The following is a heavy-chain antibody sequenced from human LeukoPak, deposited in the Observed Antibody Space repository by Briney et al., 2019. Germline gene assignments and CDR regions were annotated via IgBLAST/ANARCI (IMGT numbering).Heavy chain of an antibody. CDR3: TRDADTAMVTDDFDY. J-gene: IGHJ4*02. D-gene: IGHD5-18*01. V-gene: IGHV3-73*01. CDR1: GFTFSGSA. Sequence: GGSLRLSCAASGFTFSGSAMHWVRQASGKGLEWVGRSRSKANSYATAYAASVKGRFPISRDDSKNTAYLQMNSLKTEDTAVYYCTRDADTAMVTDDFDYWGQGTLVTVSS. CDR2: SRSKANSYAT.